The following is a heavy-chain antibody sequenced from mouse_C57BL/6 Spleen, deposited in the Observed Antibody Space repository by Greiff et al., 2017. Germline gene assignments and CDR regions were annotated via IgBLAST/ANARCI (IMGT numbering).Heavy chain of an antibody. CDR3: ARENGYYGYFDV. V-gene: IGHV3-6*01. CDR2: ISYDGSH. J-gene: IGHJ1*03. Sequence: EVQRVESGPGLVKPSQSLSFTCSVTGYSITSGYYWHWIRQFPGNKLEWMGYISYDGSHNYNPSLKNRISITRDTSKHQFFLKLNSVPTEDTATYYGARENGYYGYFDVGGTGTTVTVAS. D-gene: IGHD2-2*01. CDR1: GYSITSGYY.